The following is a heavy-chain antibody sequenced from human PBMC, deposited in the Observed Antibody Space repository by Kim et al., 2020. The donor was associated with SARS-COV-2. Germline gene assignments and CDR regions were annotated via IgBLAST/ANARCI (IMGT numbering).Heavy chain of an antibody. V-gene: IGHV5-10-1*04. CDR2: T. J-gene: IGHJ4*02. Sequence: THYSPSFQGQVTISADKSISTAYLQWSSLKASDTAMYYCARVVNYYFDYWGQGTLVTVSS. D-gene: IGHD2-15*01. CDR3: ARVVNYYFDY.